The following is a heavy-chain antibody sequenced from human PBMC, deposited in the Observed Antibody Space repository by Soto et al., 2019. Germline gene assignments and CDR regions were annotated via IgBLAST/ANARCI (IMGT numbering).Heavy chain of an antibody. V-gene: IGHV4-31*03. CDR1: GGSISSGGYY. CDR3: ARVRVARSTVRPRYYFDY. J-gene: IGHJ4*02. CDR2: IYYSGST. Sequence: SETLSLTCTVSGGSISSGGYYWSWIRQHPGKALEWIGYIYYSGSTYYNPSLKSRVTISVDTSKNQFSLKLSSVTAADTAVYYCARVRVARSTVRPRYYFDYWGQGTLVTVSS. D-gene: IGHD4-17*01.